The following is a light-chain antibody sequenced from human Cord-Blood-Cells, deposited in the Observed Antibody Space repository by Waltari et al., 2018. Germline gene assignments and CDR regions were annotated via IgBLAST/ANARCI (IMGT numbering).Light chain of an antibody. V-gene: IGLV2-23*01. CDR1: SSDVGRYKL. Sequence: SALTQPASVSGSPGQSITLSCTGTSSDVGRYKLVSWYQQHPGKAPKLMIYEGSKRPSGVSNRFSGSKSGNTASQTISGLQAEDEADYYCCSYAGSSYVFGTGTKVTVL. J-gene: IGLJ1*01. CDR2: EGS. CDR3: CSYAGSSYV.